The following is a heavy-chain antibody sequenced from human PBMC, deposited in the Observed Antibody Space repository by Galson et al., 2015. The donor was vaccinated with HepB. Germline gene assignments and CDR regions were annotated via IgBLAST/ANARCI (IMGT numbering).Heavy chain of an antibody. CDR3: ARDPGDLSYGDYEGAFDI. CDR1: GCTFTSYG. J-gene: IGHJ3*02. D-gene: IGHD4-17*01. Sequence: QSGAEVKKPGASVKVSCKASGCTFTSYGISWVRQAPGQGLEWMGWISAYNGNTNYAQKLQGRVTMTTDTSTSTAYMELRSLRSDDTAVYYCARDPGDLSYGDYEGAFDIWGQGTMVTVSS. V-gene: IGHV1-18*04. CDR2: ISAYNGNT.